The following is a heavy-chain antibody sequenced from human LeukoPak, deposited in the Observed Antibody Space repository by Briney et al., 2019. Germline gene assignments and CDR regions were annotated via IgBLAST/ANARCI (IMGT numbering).Heavy chain of an antibody. CDR3: GTLLSNGPFDY. Sequence: GASVKVSCKASGYTFTGYYMHWVRQAPGQGLEWMGWIYPNSGATKYAQKFQGTVTMTRDTSISTAYMELSGLRSDDTAVYYCGTLLSNGPFDYWGQRSLVTVSS. CDR1: GYTFTGYY. CDR2: IYPNSGAT. J-gene: IGHJ4*02. V-gene: IGHV1-2*02.